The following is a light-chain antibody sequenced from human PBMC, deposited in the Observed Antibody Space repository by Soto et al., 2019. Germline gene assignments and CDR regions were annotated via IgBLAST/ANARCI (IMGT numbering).Light chain of an antibody. CDR3: QQYNSVSLLT. Sequence: DIQMTQSPSTLSASVGDRVTITCRASQSISSWLAWYQQKPGKAPKLLIYDAYSLESGTPSRFSGRRSGTEFTLTISSLQPDDFATYYCQQYNSVSLLTFGGGTKVDIK. J-gene: IGKJ4*01. V-gene: IGKV1-5*01. CDR2: DAY. CDR1: QSISSW.